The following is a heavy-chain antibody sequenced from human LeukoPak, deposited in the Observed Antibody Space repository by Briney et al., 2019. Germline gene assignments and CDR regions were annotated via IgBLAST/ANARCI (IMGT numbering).Heavy chain of an antibody. Sequence: PGGSLRLSCAASGFTFSSYAMSRVRQAPGKGLEWVSVIYSGGNTYYADPVKGRFIISRDIFKNTLYLQMNSLRAEDTAVYYCVRHDWLDPWGQGTLVTVSS. CDR1: GFTFSSYA. CDR3: VRHDWLDP. J-gene: IGHJ5*02. V-gene: IGHV3-66*04. CDR2: IYSGGNT.